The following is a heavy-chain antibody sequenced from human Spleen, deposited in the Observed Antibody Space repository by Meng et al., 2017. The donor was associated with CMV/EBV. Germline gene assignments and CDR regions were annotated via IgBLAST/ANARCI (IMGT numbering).Heavy chain of an antibody. Sequence: GGSLRLSCAASRFTFDDYTMHWVRQAPGKGLEWVSLISWDGGSTYYADSVKGRFTISRDNSKNSLYLQMNSLRTEDTALYYCARECSSTSCYRDLDYWGQGTLVTVSS. D-gene: IGHD2-2*02. J-gene: IGHJ4*02. V-gene: IGHV3-43*01. CDR3: ARECSSTSCYRDLDY. CDR1: RFTFDDYT. CDR2: ISWDGGST.